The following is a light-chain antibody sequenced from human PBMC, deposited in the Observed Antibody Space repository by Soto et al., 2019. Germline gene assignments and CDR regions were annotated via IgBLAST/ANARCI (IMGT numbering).Light chain of an antibody. J-gene: IGLJ1*01. V-gene: IGLV2-23*02. Sequence: QSVLTQPASVSGSPGQSITISCTGTSSDVGSYNLVSWYQQHPGKAPQLMIYEVSKRPSGVSNRFSGSKSGNTASLTISGLQAEDEADYYCCSYAGSSTYVFGTGTKVT. CDR2: EVS. CDR1: SSDVGSYNL. CDR3: CSYAGSSTYV.